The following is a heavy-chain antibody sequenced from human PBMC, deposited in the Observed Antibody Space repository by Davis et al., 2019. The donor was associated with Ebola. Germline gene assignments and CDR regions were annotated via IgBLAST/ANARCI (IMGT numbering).Heavy chain of an antibody. CDR2: VRYDGNNK. D-gene: IGHD3-16*02. CDR3: ARGSLTFGGVIVS. CDR1: GFTFSSYW. Sequence: GESLKISCAASGFTFSSYWMSWVRQAPGKGLEWVAFVRYDGNNKYYADSVKGRFTISRDNSKNTLYLQMNSLRAEDTAVYYCARGSLTFGGVIVSWGQGTLVTVSS. V-gene: IGHV3-30*02. J-gene: IGHJ4*02.